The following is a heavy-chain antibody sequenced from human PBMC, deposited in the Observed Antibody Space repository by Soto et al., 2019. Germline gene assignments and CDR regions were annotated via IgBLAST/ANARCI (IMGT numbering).Heavy chain of an antibody. CDR2: IYYSGST. V-gene: IGHV4-30-4*01. CDR1: GGSISSGDYY. J-gene: IGHJ5*02. CDR3: AREFRGYYYNNWFDP. D-gene: IGHD3-22*01. Sequence: PSETLSLTCTVSGGSISSGDYYWSWIRQPPGKGLEWIGYIYYSGSTYYNPSLKSRVTISVDTSKNQFSLKLSSVTAADTAVYYCAREFRGYYYNNWFDPWGQGTLVTVSS.